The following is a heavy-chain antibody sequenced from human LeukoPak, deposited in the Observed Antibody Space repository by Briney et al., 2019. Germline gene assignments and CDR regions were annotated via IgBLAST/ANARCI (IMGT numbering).Heavy chain of an antibody. V-gene: IGHV1-18*01. CDR1: GYSFSTYG. CDR3: ARETIEAFDV. CDR2: INAYNGNT. D-gene: IGHD4/OR15-4a*01. Sequence: ASVKVSCKTSGYSFSTYGISWVRQAPGQGLEWMGWINAYNGNTNYAQKFQGRVTMTTDTSTSTAHLEMRSLRPDDTAVYYCARETIEAFDVWGQGTMVTVSS. J-gene: IGHJ3*01.